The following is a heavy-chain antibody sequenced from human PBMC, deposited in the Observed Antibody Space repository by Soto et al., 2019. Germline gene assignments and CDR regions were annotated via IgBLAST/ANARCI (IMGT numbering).Heavy chain of an antibody. CDR1: GDSISGSTYY. CDR2: VHYSGHN. D-gene: IGHD1-1*01. Sequence: QLQLQESGPGLVNPSETLSLTCTVSGDSISGSTYYWGWIRQPPGKGLEYIGTVHYSGHNHYNPSLKSRVTISVDTSKNQFFLKLNSMTAADTAIYYCARHSATFWRDWFDPWGQGILVTVSS. V-gene: IGHV4-39*01. J-gene: IGHJ5*02. CDR3: ARHSATFWRDWFDP.